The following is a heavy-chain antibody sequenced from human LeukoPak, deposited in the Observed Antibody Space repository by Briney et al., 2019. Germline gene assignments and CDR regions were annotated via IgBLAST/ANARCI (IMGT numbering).Heavy chain of an antibody. V-gene: IGHV3-30*03. J-gene: IGHJ4*02. CDR1: GFPFSDYG. D-gene: IGHD6-19*01. CDR2: ISHDGNNK. Sequence: GGSLRLSCAASGFPFSDYGMYWVRQAPGKGLEWLAVISHDGNNKYYADSVKGRITISRDNSMNTLYLQMDSLRAEDTAVYFCARWRRGGWSLDYWGQGTLVTVSS. CDR3: ARWRRGGWSLDY.